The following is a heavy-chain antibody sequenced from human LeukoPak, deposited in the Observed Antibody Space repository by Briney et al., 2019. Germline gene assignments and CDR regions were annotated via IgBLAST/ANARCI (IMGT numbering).Heavy chain of an antibody. CDR2: IWYDGSNK. V-gene: IGHV3-33*01. CDR1: GFTFSSYG. J-gene: IGHJ6*02. CDR3: ARDNGGYYNYYYYYGMDV. D-gene: IGHD3-22*01. Sequence: GGFLRLSCAASGFTFSSYGMHWVRQAPGKGLEWVAVIWYDGSNKYYADSVKGRFTISRDNSKNTLYLQMNSLRAEDTAVYYCARDNGGYYNYYYYYGMDVWGQGTTVTVSS.